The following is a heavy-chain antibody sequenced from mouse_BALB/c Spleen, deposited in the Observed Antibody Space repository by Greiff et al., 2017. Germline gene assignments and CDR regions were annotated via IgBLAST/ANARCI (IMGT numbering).Heavy chain of an antibody. J-gene: IGHJ3*01. CDR1: GYSITSGYS. CDR3: ARSAYGSRGGPAWFAY. D-gene: IGHD1-1*01. V-gene: IGHV3-1*02. CDR2: IHYSGST. Sequence: ESGPDLVKPSQSLSLTCTVTGYSITSGYSWHWIRQFPGNKLEWMGYIHYSGSTNYNPSLKSRISITRDTSKNQFFLQLNSVTTEDTATYYCARSAYGSRGGPAWFAYWGQGTLVTVSA.